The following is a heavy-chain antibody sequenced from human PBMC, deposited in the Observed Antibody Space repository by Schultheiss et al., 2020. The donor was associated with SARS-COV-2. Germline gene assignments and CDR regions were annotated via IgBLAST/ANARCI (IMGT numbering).Heavy chain of an antibody. CDR3: ARQGTIAVAGNDY. CDR1: GYTFTGYY. D-gene: IGHD6-19*01. CDR2: INPNSGGT. V-gene: IGHV1-2*06. Sequence: GGSLRLSCKASGYTFTGYYMHWVRQAPGQGLEWMGRINPNSGGTNYAQKFQGRVTMTRDTSISTAYMELSRLRSDDTAVYYCARQGTIAVAGNDYWGQGTLVTVSS. J-gene: IGHJ4*02.